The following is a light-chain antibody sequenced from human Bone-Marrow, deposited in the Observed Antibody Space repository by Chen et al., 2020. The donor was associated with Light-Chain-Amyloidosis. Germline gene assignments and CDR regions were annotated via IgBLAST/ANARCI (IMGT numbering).Light chain of an antibody. CDR2: LAS. CDR3: MQALQTPLT. V-gene: IGKV2-28*01. CDR1: QSLLRSNNGYND. J-gene: IGKJ1*01. Sequence: EIVMTQSPLSLPVTPGEPASISCRSNQSLLRSNNGYNDLNWFLQKPGQSPQLLIYLASTRASGVPDRFSGSGSGTDFTLKISRVEAGDGGVYYCMQALQTPLTFGLGTKVDIK.